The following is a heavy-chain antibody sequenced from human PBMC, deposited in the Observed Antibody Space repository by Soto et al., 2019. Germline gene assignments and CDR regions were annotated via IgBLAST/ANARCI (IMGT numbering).Heavy chain of an antibody. CDR1: GYIFTSYG. D-gene: IGHD3-16*01. Sequence: QVQLVQSGAEVKNPGASVKVSCKTSGYIFTSYGIGWARQAPGQGLEWMGWINTYNGNTNYEQNLQGRVTLTTDTSTSTAYMELRSLRSNDTAIYYCAMVDVYVTPSPQDVWGQGTTVTVSS. V-gene: IGHV1-18*01. J-gene: IGHJ6*02. CDR3: AMVDVYVTPSPQDV. CDR2: INTYNGNT.